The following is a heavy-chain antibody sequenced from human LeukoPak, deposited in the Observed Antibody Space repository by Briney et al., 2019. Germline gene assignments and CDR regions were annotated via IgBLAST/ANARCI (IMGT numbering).Heavy chain of an antibody. V-gene: IGHV1-8*02. CDR1: GYTFTGYY. CDR3: ARGLYYYYGMDV. J-gene: IGHJ6*02. Sequence: GASVKVSCKASGYTFTGYYMHGVRQAPGQGLEWMGWMNPNSGNTGYAQKFQGRVTMTRNTSISTAYMELSSLRSEDTAVYYCARGLYYYYGMDVWGQGTTVTVSS. CDR2: MNPNSGNT.